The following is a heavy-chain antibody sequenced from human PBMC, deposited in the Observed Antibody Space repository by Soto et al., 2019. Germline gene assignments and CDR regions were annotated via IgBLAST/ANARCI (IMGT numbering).Heavy chain of an antibody. V-gene: IGHV4-4*02. D-gene: IGHD2-21*02. CDR2: VYHTGDT. CDR3: AREIVTAGGNNYFDP. Sequence: SETLSLTCGVSGGTVASSHWWSWVRQSPGGGLEWIGNVYHTGDTNFNPSPQSRVTISVDKSNNQFSLRLNSLTAADTAVYFCAREIVTAGGNNYFDPWGPGTLVTVSS. CDR1: GGTVASSHW. J-gene: IGHJ5*02.